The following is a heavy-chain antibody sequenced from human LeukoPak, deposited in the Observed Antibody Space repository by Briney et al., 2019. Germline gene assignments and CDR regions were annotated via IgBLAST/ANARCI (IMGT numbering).Heavy chain of an antibody. CDR2: IRSKAYGGTT. V-gene: IGHV3-49*03. CDR1: GFTFGDYA. Sequence: PGGSLRLSCTASGFTFGDYAMSWFRQAPGKGLEWVGFIRSKAYGGTTEYAASVKDRFSISRDDSKSMMYLQMNSLKTEDTAVYYCITPLPYSAQGGQGTLVTVSS. CDR3: ITPLPYSAQ. D-gene: IGHD2-21*01. J-gene: IGHJ4*02.